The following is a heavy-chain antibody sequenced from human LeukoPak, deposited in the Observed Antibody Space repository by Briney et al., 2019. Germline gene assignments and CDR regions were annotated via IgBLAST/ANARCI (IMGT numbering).Heavy chain of an antibody. J-gene: IGHJ6*02. CDR3: TRVRLRSYYYYGMDV. V-gene: IGHV3-49*03. D-gene: IGHD4-17*01. Sequence: AGGSLRLSCTASGFTFGDYAMSWFRQAPGKGLEWVGFIRSKAYGGTTEYAASVKGRFTISRDDSKSIACLQMNSLKTEDTAVYYCTRVRLRSYYYYGMDVWGQGTTVTVSS. CDR2: IRSKAYGGTT. CDR1: GFTFGDYA.